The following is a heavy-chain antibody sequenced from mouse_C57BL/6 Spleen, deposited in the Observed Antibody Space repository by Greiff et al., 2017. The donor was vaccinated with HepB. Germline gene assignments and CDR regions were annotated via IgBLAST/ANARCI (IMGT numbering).Heavy chain of an antibody. CDR3: ARGGSSGYFDY. CDR2: INPGSGGT. D-gene: IGHD3-2*02. J-gene: IGHJ2*01. Sequence: QVQLQQSGAELVRPGTSVKVSCKASGYAFTNYLIEWVKQRPGQGLEWIGVINPGSGGTNYNEKFKGKATLTADKSSSTAYMQLSSLTSEDSSVSFCARGGSSGYFDYWGQGTTLTVSS. CDR1: GYAFTNYL. V-gene: IGHV1-54*01.